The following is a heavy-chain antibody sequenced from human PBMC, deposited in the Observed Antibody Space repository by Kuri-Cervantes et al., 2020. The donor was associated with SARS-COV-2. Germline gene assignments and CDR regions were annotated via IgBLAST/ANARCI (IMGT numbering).Heavy chain of an antibody. V-gene: IGHV1-2*04. CDR3: ATSGTSTDHYFDY. CDR1: GYTFTSYA. D-gene: IGHD1-14*01. Sequence: ASVKVSCKASGYTFTSYAMHWVRQAPGQRLEWMGWINPNSGDTNYAQNFQGWVTMTRDTSISTAYMELSRLRSDDTAVYYCATSGTSTDHYFDYWGQGTLVTVSS. CDR2: INPNSGDT. J-gene: IGHJ4*02.